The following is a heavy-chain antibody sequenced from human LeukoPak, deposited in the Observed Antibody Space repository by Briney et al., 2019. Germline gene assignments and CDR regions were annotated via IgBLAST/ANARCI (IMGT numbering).Heavy chain of an antibody. CDR1: GFNFNNAW. Sequence: HGGSLRLSCTTSGFNFNNAWMNWARQAPGKGLEWVASINHNGNVNYYVDSVKGRFTISRDNAKNSLYLQMSNLRAEGTAVYFCARGGGLDVWGQGATVTVSS. V-gene: IGHV3-7*03. J-gene: IGHJ6*02. D-gene: IGHD3-16*01. CDR2: INHNGNVN. CDR3: ARGGGLDV.